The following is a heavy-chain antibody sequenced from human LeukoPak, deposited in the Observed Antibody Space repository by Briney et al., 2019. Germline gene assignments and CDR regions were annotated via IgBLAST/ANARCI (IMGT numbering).Heavy chain of an antibody. Sequence: PGGSLRLSCAASGLTFSKYWMPWVRQAPGKGLVWVSHINSDGSSTAYADSVKGRFTISRDNAKNTLYLRMNSLRADDTAVYYCASGSYYNDYWGQGTLVTVSS. CDR1: GLTFSKYW. CDR2: INSDGSST. V-gene: IGHV3-74*01. D-gene: IGHD1-26*01. CDR3: ASGSYYNDY. J-gene: IGHJ4*02.